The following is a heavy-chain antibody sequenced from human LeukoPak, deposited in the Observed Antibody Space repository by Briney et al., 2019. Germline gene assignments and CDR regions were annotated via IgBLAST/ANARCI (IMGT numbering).Heavy chain of an antibody. CDR2: ISGSGGST. CDR1: GFTFSTYA. D-gene: IGHD6-13*01. V-gene: IGHV3-23*01. Sequence: GGSLSLSCVASGFTFSTYAMNWVRQAPGKGLEWVSVISGSGGSTYYADSVKGRFTISRDNSKNTLYLQMNSLRAEDTAVYYCAKRGYSSTWLSPFDYWAQGTLVTVSS. J-gene: IGHJ4*02. CDR3: AKRGYSSTWLSPFDY.